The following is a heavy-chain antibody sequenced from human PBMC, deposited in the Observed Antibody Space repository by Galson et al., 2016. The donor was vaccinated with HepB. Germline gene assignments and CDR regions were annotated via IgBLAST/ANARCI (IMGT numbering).Heavy chain of an antibody. CDR2: IYSRGSA. CDR3: ARDWGSSWCLH. Sequence: SLRLSCAGSGFTVSRDYMSWVRQAPGKGLEWVSVIYSRGSAYYADSAKGRFTISRDNSKNTLYPQMNSLKAEDTAVYYCARDWGSSWCLHWGQGTLVTVSS. J-gene: IGHJ4*02. D-gene: IGHD6-13*01. V-gene: IGHV3-66*01. CDR1: GFTVSRDY.